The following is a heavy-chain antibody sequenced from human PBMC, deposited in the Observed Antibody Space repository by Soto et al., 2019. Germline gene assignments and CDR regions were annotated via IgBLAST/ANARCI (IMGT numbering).Heavy chain of an antibody. V-gene: IGHV3-48*01. CDR2: ISSSSSTI. CDR3: ARCHYDSSGYYAPLDY. Sequence: GGSLRLSCAASGFTFSSYSMNWVRQAPGKGLEWVSYISSSSSTIYYADSVKGRFTISRDNAKNSLYLQMNSLRAEDTAVYYCARCHYDSSGYYAPLDYWGQGTLVTVSS. J-gene: IGHJ4*02. D-gene: IGHD3-22*01. CDR1: GFTFSSYS.